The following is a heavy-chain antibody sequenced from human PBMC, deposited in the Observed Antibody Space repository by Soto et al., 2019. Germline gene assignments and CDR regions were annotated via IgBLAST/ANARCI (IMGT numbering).Heavy chain of an antibody. Sequence: PSETLSLTCTVSGVSISSYYWSWIRQPPGKGLEWIGYIYYSGSTNYNPSLKSRVTISVDTSKNQFSLKLSSVTAADTAVYYCARELGVAGYSSSWSGYYGMDVWGQGTTVTVSS. J-gene: IGHJ6*02. CDR3: ARELGVAGYSSSWSGYYGMDV. CDR2: IYYSGST. CDR1: GVSISSYY. D-gene: IGHD6-13*01. V-gene: IGHV4-59*01.